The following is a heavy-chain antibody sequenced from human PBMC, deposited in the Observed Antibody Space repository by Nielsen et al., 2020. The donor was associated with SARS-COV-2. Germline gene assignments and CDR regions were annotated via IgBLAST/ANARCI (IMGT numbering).Heavy chain of an antibody. CDR3: ASGIVVAFDAFDI. Sequence: SETLSLTCTVSGGSINSYYWSWIRQPPGKGLEWIGYIYYSGSTNYNPSLKSRVTISVDTSKNQFSLKLSSVTAADTAVYYCASGIVVAFDAFDIWGQGTMVTVSS. V-gene: IGHV4-59*01. CDR2: IYYSGST. CDR1: GGSINSYY. J-gene: IGHJ3*02. D-gene: IGHD2-2*01.